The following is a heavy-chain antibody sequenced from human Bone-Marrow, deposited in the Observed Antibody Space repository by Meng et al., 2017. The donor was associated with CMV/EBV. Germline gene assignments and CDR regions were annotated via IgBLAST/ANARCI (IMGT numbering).Heavy chain of an antibody. CDR3: ARQVRIKAAAFDI. D-gene: IGHD2-15*01. V-gene: IGHV4-39*01. CDR1: GGSFSGYY. CDR2: IYYSGST. Sequence: GSLRLSCAVYGGSFSGYYWGWIRQPPGKGLEWIGSIYYSGSTYYNPSLKSRVTISVDTSKNQFSLKLSSVTAADTAVYYCARQVRIKAAAFDIWGQGTMVTVSS. J-gene: IGHJ3*02.